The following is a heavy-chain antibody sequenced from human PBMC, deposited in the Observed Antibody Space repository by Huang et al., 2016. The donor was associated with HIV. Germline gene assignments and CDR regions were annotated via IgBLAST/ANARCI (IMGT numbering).Heavy chain of an antibody. V-gene: IGHV1-8*01. J-gene: IGHJ4*02. CDR2: LNPNSGKT. CDR3: ARLTSGWYQDY. CDR1: GYIISNYD. D-gene: IGHD6-19*01. Sequence: QVQLVQSGPEVKKPGASVKVPCQTSGYIISNYDINWVRQAPGQGLQWMGWLNPNSGKTAYGQNFQGRVTLTRSTSTGAAYMVLNSLTSQDTAVYYCARLTSGWYQDYWGQGTLVTVSS.